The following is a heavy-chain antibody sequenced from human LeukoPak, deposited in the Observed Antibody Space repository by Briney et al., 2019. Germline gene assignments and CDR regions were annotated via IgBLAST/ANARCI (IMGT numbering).Heavy chain of an antibody. CDR3: AKGVVVAGRGYYFDF. D-gene: IGHD2-15*01. Sequence: GGSLRLSCVASGFTFYNYAMGWVRQAPGKALEWVSSISGTGGSPYSADSVKGRFTISRDNSNSTLYLQLNSLRAEDTAVYFCAKGVVVAGRGYYFDFWGQGTPVTVSS. J-gene: IGHJ4*02. CDR1: GFTFYNYA. CDR2: ISGTGGSP. V-gene: IGHV3-23*01.